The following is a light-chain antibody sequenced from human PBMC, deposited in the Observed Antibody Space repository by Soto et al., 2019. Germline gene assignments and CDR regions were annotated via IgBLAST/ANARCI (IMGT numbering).Light chain of an antibody. Sequence: QLVLTQSPSASASLGASVKLTCALSSGHSSYAIAWHQQQPEKGPRALMKLNSDGSHTRGDGLPDRFSGSSSGAERYLTISSLQSEDEADYYCQTWGTGILVFGGGTKVTVL. V-gene: IGLV4-69*01. CDR2: LNSDGSH. CDR3: QTWGTGILV. CDR1: SGHSSYA. J-gene: IGLJ3*02.